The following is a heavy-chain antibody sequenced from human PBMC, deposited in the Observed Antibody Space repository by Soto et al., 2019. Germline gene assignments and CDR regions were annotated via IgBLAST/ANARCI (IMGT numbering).Heavy chain of an antibody. V-gene: IGHV1-69*13. D-gene: IGHD3-10*01. CDR1: GYTLTELS. CDR3: ARGGRGRWFGESYFDY. J-gene: IGHJ4*02. CDR2: IIPIFGTA. Sequence: QVQLVQSGAEVKKPGASVKVSCKVSGYTLTELSMHWVRQAPGKGLEWMGGIIPIFGTANYAQKFQGRVTITADESTSTGYMELSSLRSEDTAVYYCARGGRGRWFGESYFDYWGQGTLVTVSS.